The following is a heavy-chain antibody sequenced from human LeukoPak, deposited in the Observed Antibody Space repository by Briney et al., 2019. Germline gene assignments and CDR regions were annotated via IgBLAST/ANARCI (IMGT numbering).Heavy chain of an antibody. CDR1: GGTFSSYA. D-gene: IGHD3-9*01. V-gene: IGHV1-69*13. CDR2: IIPIFGTA. Sequence: ASVKVSCKASGGTFSSYAISWVRQAPGQGLEWMGGIIPIFGTANYAQKFQGRVTITADESTSTAYMELSSLRSEDTAVYYCARRVDSRGPNDAFDIWGQGTMVTVSS. CDR3: ARRVDSRGPNDAFDI. J-gene: IGHJ3*02.